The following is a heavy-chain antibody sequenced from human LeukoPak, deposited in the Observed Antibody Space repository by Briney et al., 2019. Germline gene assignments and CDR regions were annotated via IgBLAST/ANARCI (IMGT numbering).Heavy chain of an antibody. J-gene: IGHJ3*02. CDR2: IIPIFGTA. CDR1: GGTFSSYA. D-gene: IGHD4-23*01. CDR3: AREPLSAMVVTPYDAFDI. Sequence: ASVKVSCKASGGTFSSYAISWVRQAPGQGLEWMGRIIPIFGTANYAQKFQGRVTITTDESTSTAYMELSSLRSEDTAVYYCAREPLSAMVVTPYDAFDIWGQGTMVTVSS. V-gene: IGHV1-69*05.